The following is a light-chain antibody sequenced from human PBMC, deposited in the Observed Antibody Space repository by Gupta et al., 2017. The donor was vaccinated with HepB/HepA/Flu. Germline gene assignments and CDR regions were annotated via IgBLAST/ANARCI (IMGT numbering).Light chain of an antibody. J-gene: IGKJ2*01. Sequence: DIQXTQSPXSLSASXGDRVTITCQANQDISNYLNWYQQKPGKAPNLLIYDASNLETGVPSRFSGSGSGTYFTFTISSLQPEDIGTYYCQHYDNLPRYTFGQGTKLEIK. V-gene: IGKV1-33*01. CDR2: DAS. CDR1: QDISNY. CDR3: QHYDNLPRYT.